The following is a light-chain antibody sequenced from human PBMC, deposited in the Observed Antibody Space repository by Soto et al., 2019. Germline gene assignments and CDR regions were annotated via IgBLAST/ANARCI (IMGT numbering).Light chain of an antibody. Sequence: IQLTQSPSSLSASVGDRVTITCRASQGISSYLAWYQQKPGKAPKLLIYAASTLQSGVPSRFSGSGSGTDFTLTISSLHPEDFATYYCQQLNSYPYTFGQGTKLEI. J-gene: IGKJ2*01. CDR2: AAS. CDR1: QGISSY. V-gene: IGKV1-9*01. CDR3: QQLNSYPYT.